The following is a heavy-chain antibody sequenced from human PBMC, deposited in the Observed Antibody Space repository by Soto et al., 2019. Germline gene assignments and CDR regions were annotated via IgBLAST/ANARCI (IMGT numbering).Heavy chain of an antibody. V-gene: IGHV3-9*01. J-gene: IGHJ4*01. CDR2: ISWNSGSI. Sequence: EVQLVESGGGLVQPGRSLRLSCAASGFTFDDYAMHWVRQAPGKGLEWVSGISWNSGSIGYADSVKGRFTISRDNAKNSLYLQMNSLRAEDTALYYCAKGNYDYIWGSYRPIYFDYWGHGTLVTVSS. D-gene: IGHD3-16*02. CDR1: GFTFDDYA. CDR3: AKGNYDYIWGSYRPIYFDY.